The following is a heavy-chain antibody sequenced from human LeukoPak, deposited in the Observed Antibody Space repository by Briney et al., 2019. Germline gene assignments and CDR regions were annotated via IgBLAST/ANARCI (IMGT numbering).Heavy chain of an antibody. Sequence: PSETLSLTCTVSGGSISSYYWSWIRQPPGKGLEWIGYIYYSGTTNYNPSLESRPTISIDTSKNQFSLKLSSVTAADTAVYYCATSYYGSGTYYNWFDPWGQGTLVTVSS. CDR2: IYYSGTT. CDR1: GGSISSYY. D-gene: IGHD3-10*01. CDR3: ATSYYGSGTYYNWFDP. V-gene: IGHV4-59*01. J-gene: IGHJ5*02.